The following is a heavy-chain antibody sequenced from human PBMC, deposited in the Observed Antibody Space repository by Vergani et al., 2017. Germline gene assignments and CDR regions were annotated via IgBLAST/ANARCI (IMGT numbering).Heavy chain of an antibody. CDR2: ISYDGSNK. CDR3: AKSIWRIQLWLDY. CDR1: GFTFSSYG. J-gene: IGHJ4*02. Sequence: QVQLVESGGGVVQPGRSLRLSCAASGFTFSSYGMHWVRQAPGKGLEWVAVISYDGSNKYYADSVKGRFTISRDNSKNTLYLQMNSLRAEDTAVYYCAKSIWRIQLWLDYWGQGTLVTVSS. D-gene: IGHD5-18*01. V-gene: IGHV3-30*18.